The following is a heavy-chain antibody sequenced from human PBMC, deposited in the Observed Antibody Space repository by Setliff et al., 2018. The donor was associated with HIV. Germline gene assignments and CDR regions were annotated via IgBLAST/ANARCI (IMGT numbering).Heavy chain of an antibody. CDR2: INSVNGNT. CDR1: GYTFTSYA. V-gene: IGHV1-3*01. Sequence: GASVKVSCKASGYTFTSYAMHWVHQAPGQRLEWMGWINSVNGNTKYSQKFQGRVTITRDTSASTAYMELSSLRSEDTAVYYCTRDSGDDYSDYYYYGMDVWGQGTTVTVSS. J-gene: IGHJ6*02. CDR3: TRDSGDDYSDYYYYGMDV. D-gene: IGHD4-4*01.